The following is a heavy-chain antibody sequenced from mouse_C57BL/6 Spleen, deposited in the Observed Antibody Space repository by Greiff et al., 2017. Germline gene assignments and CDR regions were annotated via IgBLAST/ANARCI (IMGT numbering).Heavy chain of an antibody. V-gene: IGHV1-72*01. CDR3: AREDGAYYFDY. Sequence: QVQLKQPGAELVKPGASVKLSCKASGYTFTSYWMHWVKQRPGRGLEWIGRIDPNSGGTKYNEKFKSKATLTVDKPSSTAYMQLSSLKSEDSAAYDSAREDGAYYFDYGGEGTTLTVSS. CDR1: GYTFTSYW. J-gene: IGHJ2*01. CDR2: IDPNSGGT. D-gene: IGHD1-1*02.